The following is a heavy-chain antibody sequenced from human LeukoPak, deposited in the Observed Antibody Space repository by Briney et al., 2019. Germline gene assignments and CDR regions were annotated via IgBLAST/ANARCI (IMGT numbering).Heavy chain of an antibody. CDR3: ARDGHYDSSGYYLSWFDP. Sequence: SQTPSLTCAISGDSVSSNSAAWNWIRQSPSRGLEWLGRTYYRSKWYNDYAVSVKSRITINPDTSKNQFSLQLNSVTPEDTAVYYCARDGHYDSSGYYLSWFDPWGQGTLVTVSS. V-gene: IGHV6-1*01. J-gene: IGHJ5*02. CDR2: TYYRSKWYN. D-gene: IGHD3-22*01. CDR1: GDSVSSNSAA.